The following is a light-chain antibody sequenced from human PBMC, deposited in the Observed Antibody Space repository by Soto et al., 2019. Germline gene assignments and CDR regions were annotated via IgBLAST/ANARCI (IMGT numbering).Light chain of an antibody. CDR2: DAS. J-gene: IGKJ4*01. Sequence: IVMTQSPATLSLSPGDRATLSCRASQSVGSYLGWYQQRPCQAPRLLIYDASNRATGIPARFSGSGSGTDFTLTISSLEPEDFAVYYCQQRSDWPSTFGGGTKVDIK. CDR3: QQRSDWPST. V-gene: IGKV3-11*01. CDR1: QSVGSY.